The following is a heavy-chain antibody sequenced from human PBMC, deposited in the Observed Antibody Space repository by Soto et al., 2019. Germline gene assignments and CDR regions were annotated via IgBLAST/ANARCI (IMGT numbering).Heavy chain of an antibody. CDR3: ARHPTLNYYDSSGYYGSWFDP. Sequence: SETLSLTCTVSGGSISSSSYYWGWIRQPPGKGLEWIGSIYYSGSTYYNPSLKSRVTISVDTSKNQFSLKLSSVTAADTAVYYCARHPTLNYYDSSGYYGSWFDPWGQGTLVTVYS. D-gene: IGHD3-22*01. J-gene: IGHJ5*02. CDR1: GGSISSSSYY. CDR2: IYYSGST. V-gene: IGHV4-39*01.